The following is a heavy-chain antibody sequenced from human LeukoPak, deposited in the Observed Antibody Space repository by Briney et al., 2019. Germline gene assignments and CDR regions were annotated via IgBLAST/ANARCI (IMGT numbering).Heavy chain of an antibody. CDR1: GYTFTGYY. Sequence: GASVKVSCKASGYTFTGYYIHWVRQAPGQGLEWMGRINPNSGGTNYARKFQGRVTMTRDTSISTAYMELSRLRSDDTAVYFCARAVGGYSYKFDSWGQGILVTVSS. J-gene: IGHJ4*02. CDR2: INPNSGGT. D-gene: IGHD5-18*01. CDR3: ARAVGGYSYKFDS. V-gene: IGHV1-2*06.